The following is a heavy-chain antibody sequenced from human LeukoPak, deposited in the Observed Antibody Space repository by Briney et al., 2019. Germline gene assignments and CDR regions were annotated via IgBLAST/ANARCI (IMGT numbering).Heavy chain of an antibody. V-gene: IGHV3-53*01. D-gene: IGHD1-14*01. CDR2: LYSDGNT. J-gene: IGHJ4*02. Sequence: GGSLRLSCAASGFTIITNDMTWVRQAPGKGLEWVSVLYSDGNTKYADSVQGRFTISRDNSKNTLYLEMSSRSPDDTAVYYCARGVEPLAANTLAYWGQGTLVTVSS. CDR1: GFTIITND. CDR3: ARGVEPLAANTLAY.